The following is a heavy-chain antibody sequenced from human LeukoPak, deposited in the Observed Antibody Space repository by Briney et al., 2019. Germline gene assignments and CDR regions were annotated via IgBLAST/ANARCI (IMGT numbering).Heavy chain of an antibody. Sequence: GESLKISCKGSGYTFTSYYMHWVRQAPGQGLEWMGIINPSGGSTSYAQKFQGRVTMTRDTSTSTVYMELSSLRSEDTAVYYCAGSYYGGHYFDYWGQGTLVTVSS. CDR2: INPSGGST. CDR3: AGSYYGGHYFDY. J-gene: IGHJ4*02. CDR1: GYTFTSYY. D-gene: IGHD1-26*01. V-gene: IGHV1-46*01.